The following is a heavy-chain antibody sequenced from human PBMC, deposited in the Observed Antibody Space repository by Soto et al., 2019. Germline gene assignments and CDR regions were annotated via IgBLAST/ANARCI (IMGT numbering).Heavy chain of an antibody. CDR3: AREGTGAGREFDC. D-gene: IGHD1-1*01. CDR2: IYHSGST. V-gene: IGHV4-4*02. Sequence: SETLSLTCVVSGGSISSSNWWSWVRQPPGKGLEWIGEIYHSGSTNYNPSLQSRVTISVDTSKNQFSLTLNSVTAADTAMYYCAREGTGAGREFDCWGQGTQVTVSS. CDR1: GGSISSSNW. J-gene: IGHJ4*02.